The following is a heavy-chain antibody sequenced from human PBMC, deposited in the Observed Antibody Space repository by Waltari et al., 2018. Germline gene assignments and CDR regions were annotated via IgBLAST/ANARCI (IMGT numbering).Heavy chain of an antibody. CDR3: ARGRFGELSADAFDI. CDR2: ISSSSSTI. CDR1: GFTFSSYS. Sequence: EVQLVESGGGLVQPGGSLRLSCAASGFTFSSYSMNWVRQAPGKGLAWVSYISSSSSTIDYADSVKGRFTISRDNAKNSLYLQMNSLGAEDTAVYYCARGRFGELSADAFDIWGQGTMVTVSS. J-gene: IGHJ3*02. V-gene: IGHV3-48*04. D-gene: IGHD3-10*01.